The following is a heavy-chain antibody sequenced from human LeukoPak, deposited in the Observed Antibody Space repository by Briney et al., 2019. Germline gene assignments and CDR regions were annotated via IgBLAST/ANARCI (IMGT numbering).Heavy chain of an antibody. CDR2: IYTNGGA. CDR1: GGSFTSGKYY. J-gene: IGHJ4*02. V-gene: IGHV4-61*02. Sequence: PSETLSLTCTVSGGSFTSGKYYWDWLRQPAGKGLEWIVRIYTNGGASYNPSLKSRLTISIDASKNQFSLKLSSVTAVDTAVYYCAREPRVYWGEGILVTVSS. CDR3: AREPRVY.